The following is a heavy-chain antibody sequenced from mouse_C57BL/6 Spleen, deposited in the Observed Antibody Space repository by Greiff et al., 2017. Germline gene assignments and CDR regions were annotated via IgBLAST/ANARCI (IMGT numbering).Heavy chain of an antibody. Sequence: EVKLMESGGGLVQPGGSMKLSCVASGFTFSNYWMNWVRQSPEKGLEWVAQIRLKSDNYATHYAESVKGRFTISRDDSKSSVYLQMNNLRAEDTGIYYCTGGNWDRDWYFDVWGTGTTVTVSS. CDR3: TGGNWDRDWYFDV. D-gene: IGHD4-1*01. CDR2: IRLKSDNYAT. CDR1: GFTFSNYW. V-gene: IGHV6-3*01. J-gene: IGHJ1*03.